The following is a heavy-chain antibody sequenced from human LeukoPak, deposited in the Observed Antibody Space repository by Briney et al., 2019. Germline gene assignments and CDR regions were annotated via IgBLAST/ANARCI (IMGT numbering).Heavy chain of an antibody. CDR1: GFTFSSYA. CDR2: ISGSGGST. V-gene: IGHV3-23*01. J-gene: IGHJ4*02. D-gene: IGHD6-13*01. CDR3: AKYSSSWSDYFDY. Sequence: GGSLRLSCAASGFTFSSYAMSWVRQAPGKGLEWVSAISGSGGSTHYADSVKGRFTISRDNSKNTLYLQMNSLRAEDTAVYYCAKYSSSWSDYFDYWGQGTLVTVSS.